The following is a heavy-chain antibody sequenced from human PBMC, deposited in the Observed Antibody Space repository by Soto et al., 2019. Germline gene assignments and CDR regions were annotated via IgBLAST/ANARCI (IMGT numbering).Heavy chain of an antibody. V-gene: IGHV4-4*02. D-gene: IGHD3-3*02. Sequence: SETLSLTCAVSGDSINSRHCWNVLRQPPGKGLEWIGQISHNGSTNYNPSLTSRVTISVDKSKNHFSLKLTSVTAADTAVYYCEARHFWSGHWTDRRLDYWGEGTLVTVSS. J-gene: IGHJ4*02. CDR1: GDSINSRHC. CDR3: EARHFWSGHWTDRRLDY. CDR2: ISHNGST.